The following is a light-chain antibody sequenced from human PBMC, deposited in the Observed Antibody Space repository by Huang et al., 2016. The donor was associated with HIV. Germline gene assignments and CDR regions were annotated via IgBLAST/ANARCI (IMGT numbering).Light chain of an antibody. CDR3: QQYNRWPRT. CDR2: DAS. Sequence: TQSPATLSVSPGERATLSCRASQGIGNKLAWYQVKPGQAPRLIIFDASYRATDVPARFSGGGSDIDFTLTISDLQSEDSAVYYCQQYNRWPRTFGQGTEVEIK. CDR1: QGIGNK. V-gene: IGKV3-15*01. J-gene: IGKJ2*01.